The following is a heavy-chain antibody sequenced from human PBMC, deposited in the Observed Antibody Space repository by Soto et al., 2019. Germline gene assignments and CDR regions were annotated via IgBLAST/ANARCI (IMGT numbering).Heavy chain of an antibody. CDR1: GFTFSSYG. CDR2: ISYDGSNK. J-gene: IGHJ4*02. CDR3: ASGPY. V-gene: IGHV3-30*03. Sequence: QVQLVESGGGVVQPGRSLRLSCAASGFTFSSYGMHWVRQAPGKGLEWVAVISYDGSNKYYADSVKGRFTISRDNSKNTLYLQMNSLRAEDTAVYYCASGPYWGQGTLVTVCS. D-gene: IGHD7-27*01.